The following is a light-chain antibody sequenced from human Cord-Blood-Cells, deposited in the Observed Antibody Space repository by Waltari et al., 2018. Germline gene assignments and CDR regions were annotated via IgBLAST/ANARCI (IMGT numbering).Light chain of an antibody. J-gene: IGKJ3*01. CDR2: DAS. Sequence: EIVLTQSPATLSLSPGERATLPCRASQSVSSYLAWYNQKPGQAPRLLIYDASNRATGIPARFSGSGSGTDFTLTISSLEPEDFAVYYCQQRSNTFGPGTKVDIK. CDR1: QSVSSY. V-gene: IGKV3-11*01. CDR3: QQRSNT.